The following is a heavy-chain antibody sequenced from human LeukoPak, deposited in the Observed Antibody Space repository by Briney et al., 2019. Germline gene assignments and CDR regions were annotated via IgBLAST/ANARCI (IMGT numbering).Heavy chain of an antibody. V-gene: IGHV5-51*01. CDR3: ARRNGSYFDY. CDR1: GYYLTSYW. D-gene: IGHD1-1*01. CDR2: IFPGDSDA. J-gene: IGHJ4*02. Sequence: GESLKISCKGSGYYLTSYWIGWVRQMPGKGLEWMGIIFPGDSDARYSPSFQGQVTISVDRSISTAYLQWSSLKASDTAMYYCARRNGSYFDYWGQGTPVTVSS.